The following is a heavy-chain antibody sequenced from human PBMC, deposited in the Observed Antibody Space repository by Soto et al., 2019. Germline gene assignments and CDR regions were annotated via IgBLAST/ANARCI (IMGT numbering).Heavy chain of an antibody. V-gene: IGHV2-5*02. CDR3: AHAGDYDLLSFDH. Sequence: QITLKESGPPLVRPAQTLTLTCAFSGFSLTTTHMGVAWIRQPPGKALEWLALIYWDDDKRYSPSLKNSLAISKDTSRNRVVLTITNMNPEDTGTYFCAHAGDYDLLSFDHWGPGTLVTVSS. CDR1: GFSLTTTHMG. D-gene: IGHD4-17*01. CDR2: IYWDDDK. J-gene: IGHJ4*02.